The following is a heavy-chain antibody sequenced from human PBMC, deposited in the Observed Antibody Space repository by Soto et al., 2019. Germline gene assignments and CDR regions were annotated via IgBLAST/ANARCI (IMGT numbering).Heavy chain of an antibody. CDR3: AKDASGSYPGHLMFDY. J-gene: IGHJ4*02. D-gene: IGHD1-26*01. CDR1: GFTFSSYG. V-gene: IGHV3-30*18. Sequence: PGGSLRLSCAASGFTFSSYGMHWVRQAPGKGLEWVAVISYDGSNKYYADSVKGRFTISRDNSKNTLYLQMNSLRAEDTAVYYCAKDASGSYPGHLMFDYWGQGTLVTVSS. CDR2: ISYDGSNK.